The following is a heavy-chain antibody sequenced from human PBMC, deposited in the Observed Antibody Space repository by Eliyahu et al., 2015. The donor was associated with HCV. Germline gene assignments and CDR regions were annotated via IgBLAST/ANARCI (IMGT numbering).Heavy chain of an antibody. CDR3: AVGSPDLFDY. CDR1: VRSFSSYY. D-gene: IGHD1-14*01. Sequence: QVHLQESGPGLVRPSETLALTCTVSVRSFSSYYWSWIRQTRGKGLEWIGYIYYTGNTDYNPSLKSRVTMSMDTSKNQFSLNLAAVTTADTAVYYCAVGSPDLFDYWGPGTLVTVSS. CDR2: IYYTGNT. V-gene: IGHV4-59*01. J-gene: IGHJ4*02.